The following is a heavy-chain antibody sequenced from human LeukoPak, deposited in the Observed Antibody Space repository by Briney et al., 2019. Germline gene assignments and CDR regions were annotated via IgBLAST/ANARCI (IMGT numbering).Heavy chain of an antibody. CDR2: ISSSSSYI. CDR3: ARGSYYDPNWFDP. V-gene: IGHV3-21*01. D-gene: IGHD3-22*01. Sequence: GGSLRLSCAASGFTFSSYSMNWVRQAPGKGLEWVSSISSSSSYIYYADSVKGRFTISRDNAKNSLYLQMYSLRAEDTAVYYCARGSYYDPNWFDPWGQGTLVTVSS. CDR1: GFTFSSYS. J-gene: IGHJ5*02.